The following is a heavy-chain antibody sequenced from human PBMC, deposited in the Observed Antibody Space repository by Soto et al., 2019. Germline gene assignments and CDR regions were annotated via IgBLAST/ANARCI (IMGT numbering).Heavy chain of an antibody. CDR3: ASQRGYDIPYDD. D-gene: IGHD3-9*01. CDR2: IDPSDSYT. V-gene: IGHV5-10-1*01. Sequence: PGESLKISCKGSGYSFTSYWISWVRQMPGKGLEWMGRIDPSDSYTNYSPSFQGHVTISADKSISTAYLQWSSLKASDTAMYYGASQRGYDIPYDDWGQGTLVTVAS. J-gene: IGHJ4*02. CDR1: GYSFTSYW.